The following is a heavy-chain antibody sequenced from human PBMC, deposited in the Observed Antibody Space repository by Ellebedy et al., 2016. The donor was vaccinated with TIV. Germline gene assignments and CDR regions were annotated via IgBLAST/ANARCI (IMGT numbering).Heavy chain of an antibody. CDR1: GGSVSSAGFQ. CDR3: ASWGDYDGNRHFDY. J-gene: IGHJ4*02. D-gene: IGHD4-23*01. V-gene: IGHV4-61*08. Sequence: SETLSLXXAVSGGSVSSAGFQWSWIRQPPGKGLEWIGLKYISGTSTYDPSLNSRATISVDTSKNQFSLRLTSLTAADTAVYYCASWGDYDGNRHFDYWGQGTLVTVSS. CDR2: KYISGTS.